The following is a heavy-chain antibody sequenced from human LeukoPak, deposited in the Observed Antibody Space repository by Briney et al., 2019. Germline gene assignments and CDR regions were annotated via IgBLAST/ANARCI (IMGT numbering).Heavy chain of an antibody. CDR1: GYSISTGYY. V-gene: IGHV4-38-2*02. CDR3: ARADYSSTWSHDYYYMDV. D-gene: IGHD6-13*01. Sequence: PSETLSLTCTVSGYSISTGYYWGWIRQPPGKGLEWIGSIYHSGSTYYNPSLKSRVTISVDTSKNQFSLKLSSVTAADTAVYYCARADYSSTWSHDYYYMDVWGKGTTVTVSS. J-gene: IGHJ6*03. CDR2: IYHSGST.